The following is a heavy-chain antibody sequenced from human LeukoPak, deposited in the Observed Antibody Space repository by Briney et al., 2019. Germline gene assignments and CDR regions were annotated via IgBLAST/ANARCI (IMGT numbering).Heavy chain of an antibody. D-gene: IGHD3-22*01. V-gene: IGHV3-23*01. J-gene: IGHJ4*02. CDR2: ISTSGGST. CDR1: GFTFSSYG. Sequence: GGTLRLSCAASGFTFSSYGMSWVRQAPGKGLEWVSAISTSGGSTYYADSVKGRFTISRDNSKNTLSLQMNSLRAEDTAVYYCARDDYDGIGYYYEDYWGQGTLVTVSS. CDR3: ARDDYDGIGYYYEDY.